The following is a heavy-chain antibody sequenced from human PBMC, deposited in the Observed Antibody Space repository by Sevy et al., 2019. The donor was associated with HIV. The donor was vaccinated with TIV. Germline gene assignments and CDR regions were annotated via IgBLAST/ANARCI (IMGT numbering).Heavy chain of an antibody. V-gene: IGHV1-8*01. D-gene: IGHD2-21*01. J-gene: IGHJ4*02. CDR3: AGGRVILDY. Sequence: ASVKVSCKASGYTFTSYDINWVRQATGQGLEGMGWMSSNSRKRGNDQKFQGSVTMTWNSSISTAYLEGNSLRSEDTAVYYCAGGRVILDYWGQGTVVTVSS. CDR1: GYTFTSYD. CDR2: MSSNSRKR.